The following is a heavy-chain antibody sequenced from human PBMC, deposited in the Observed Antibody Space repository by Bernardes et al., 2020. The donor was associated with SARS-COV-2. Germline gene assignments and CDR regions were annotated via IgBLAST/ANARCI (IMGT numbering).Heavy chain of an antibody. CDR3: VRGTGLCSGGSCGWIDP. D-gene: IGHD2-15*01. V-gene: IGHV4-61*01. J-gene: IGHJ5*02. CDR1: RGSVSFGSNY. CDR2: IYYPGSI. Sequence: SETLSLTCSVSRGSVSFGSNYWTWIRQPPGKGLEWIGYIYYPGSINYKPSLKSRVTISVDTSKNQFSLKLTSVTAADTAVYYCVRGTGLCSGGSCGWIDPWGQGTLVSVSS.